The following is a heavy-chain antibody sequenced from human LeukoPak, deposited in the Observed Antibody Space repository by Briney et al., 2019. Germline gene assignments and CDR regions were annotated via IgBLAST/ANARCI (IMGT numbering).Heavy chain of an antibody. D-gene: IGHD5-24*01. Sequence: PGRSLRLSCAASGFTFSSYWMSWVRQAPGKGLEWVANIKQDGSEKYYVDSVKGRFTISRDNAKNSLYLQMNSLRAEDTAVYYCARDKWLQGGVFDYWGQGTLVTVSS. V-gene: IGHV3-7*01. J-gene: IGHJ4*02. CDR2: IKQDGSEK. CDR3: ARDKWLQGGVFDY. CDR1: GFTFSSYW.